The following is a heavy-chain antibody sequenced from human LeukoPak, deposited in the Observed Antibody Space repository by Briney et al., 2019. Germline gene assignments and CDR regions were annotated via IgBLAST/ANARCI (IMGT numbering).Heavy chain of an antibody. CDR1: GGSISSGGYY. CDR2: IYYSGST. J-gene: IGHJ4*02. V-gene: IGHV4-31*03. CDR3: ARDVVIESKQLAPYFDY. Sequence: SETLSLTCTVSGGSISSGGYYWCWIRQHPGKGLEWIGYIYYSGSTYYNPSLKSRVTISVDTSKNQFSLKLSSVTAADMAVYYCARDVVIESKQLAPYFDYWGQGTLVTVSS. D-gene: IGHD6-13*01.